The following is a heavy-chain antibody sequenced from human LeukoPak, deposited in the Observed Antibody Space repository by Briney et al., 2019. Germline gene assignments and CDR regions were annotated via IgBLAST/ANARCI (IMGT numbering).Heavy chain of an antibody. V-gene: IGHV4-59*01. D-gene: IGHD6-13*01. CDR1: GGSITNYY. Sequence: SETLSLTCTVSGGSITNYYSSWIRQPPGEGLEWIGYIYYTGSPNYNPSLRSRVTISVDTSKNQLSLKLTSVTPADTAVYYCARKAAAGIPPLYNWFDPWGQGTLVTVPA. CDR2: IYYTGSP. J-gene: IGHJ5*02. CDR3: ARKAAAGIPPLYNWFDP.